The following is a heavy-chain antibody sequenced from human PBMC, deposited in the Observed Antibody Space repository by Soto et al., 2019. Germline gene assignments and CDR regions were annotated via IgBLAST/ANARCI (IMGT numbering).Heavy chain of an antibody. CDR2: ISYEGTRK. CDR3: AKGERGYSGTEVHDY. J-gene: IGHJ4*03. Sequence: GGSLRLSCAASAFTFSSYGMHWVRQAPGKGLEWVAVISYEGTRKYYADSVKGRFAISRDNSKNMLYLQMNSLTTDDTAVYYCAKGERGYSGTEVHDYWGHGILVTVSS. CDR1: AFTFSSYG. D-gene: IGHD5-12*01. V-gene: IGHV3-30*18.